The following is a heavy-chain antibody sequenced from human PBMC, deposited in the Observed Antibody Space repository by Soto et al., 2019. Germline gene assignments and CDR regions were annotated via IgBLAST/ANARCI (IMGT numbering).Heavy chain of an antibody. Sequence: SETLSLTCTVYGGSFIGYFWNFIRHSPVKGLEWIGKVNHNGRNNYNPSLKSRVTISMDMSKNQFSLKLTSVTAADTAVYYCARGGSSDWQVAFDFWGQGTMVTVSS. CDR2: VNHNGRN. CDR3: ARGGSSDWQVAFDF. J-gene: IGHJ3*01. D-gene: IGHD6-19*01. CDR1: GGSFIGYF. V-gene: IGHV4-34*01.